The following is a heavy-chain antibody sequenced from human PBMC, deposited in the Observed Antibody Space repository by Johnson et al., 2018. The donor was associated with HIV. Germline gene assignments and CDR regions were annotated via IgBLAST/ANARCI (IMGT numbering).Heavy chain of an antibody. CDR2: IWYDGSNK. CDR3: ARGGTESVGYHPAAHFLSAFDI. V-gene: IGHV3-33*01. J-gene: IGHJ3*02. CDR1: GFTFSSYG. Sequence: QVQLVESGGGVVQPGRSLRLSCAASGFTFSSYGMPWVRQAPGKGLEWVAVIWYDGSNKYYADSVKGRFTVSRDNSKNTLYLQMNSLRVEDTAIYYCARGGTESVGYHPAAHFLSAFDIWGQGTMVTVSS. D-gene: IGHD1-7*01.